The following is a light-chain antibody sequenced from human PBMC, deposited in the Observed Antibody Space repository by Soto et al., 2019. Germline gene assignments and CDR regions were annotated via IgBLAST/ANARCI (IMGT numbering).Light chain of an antibody. V-gene: IGLV8-61*01. J-gene: IGLJ3*02. CDR1: SGSVSTNYY. CDR2: STN. CDR3: ALYIGSGIWV. Sequence: QTVVTQEPSFSVSPGETVTLTCGLNSGSVSTNYYPSWYQQTPGQPPRTLMYSTNTRSSGVPDRFSGSILGNKAALTITGAQADDEADYSCALYIGSGIWVFGGGTKVTVL.